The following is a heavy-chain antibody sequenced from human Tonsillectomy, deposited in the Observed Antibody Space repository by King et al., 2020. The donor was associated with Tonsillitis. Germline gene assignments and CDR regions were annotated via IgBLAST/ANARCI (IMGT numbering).Heavy chain of an antibody. CDR2: RSGSRSVS. J-gene: IGHJ3*01. CDR1: GFGFSTYS. V-gene: IGHV3-48*04. Sequence: VQLVESGGGLVQPGGSLRLSCAASGFGFSTYSMNWFRQAPGKGLEWVAYRSGSRSVSYYADSVRGRFTIPRDNAETSLYLHMSSLRAEDTAVYYCARKFLGSDAFDFWGQGTVVTVSS. D-gene: IGHD3-16*01. CDR3: ARKFLGSDAFDF.